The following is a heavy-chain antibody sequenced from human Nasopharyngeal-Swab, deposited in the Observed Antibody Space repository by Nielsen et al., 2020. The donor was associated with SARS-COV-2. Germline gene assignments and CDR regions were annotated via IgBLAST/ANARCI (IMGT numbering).Heavy chain of an antibody. V-gene: IGHV1-2*04. CDR3: ARSEGYCSGGSCLGGYGMDV. CDR1: GYTFTGYY. D-gene: IGHD2-15*01. Sequence: ASVKVSCKASGYTFTGYYMHWVRQAPGQGLEWMGWINPNSGGPNYAQKFQGWVTMTRDTSISTAYMELSRLRSDDTAVYYCARSEGYCSGGSCLGGYGMDVWGQGTTVTVSS. J-gene: IGHJ6*02. CDR2: INPNSGGP.